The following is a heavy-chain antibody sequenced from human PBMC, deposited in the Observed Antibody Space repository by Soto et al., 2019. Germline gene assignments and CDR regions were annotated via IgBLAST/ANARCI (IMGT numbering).Heavy chain of an antibody. CDR3: ARASGICSTSCYRYGMDV. D-gene: IGHD2-2*02. J-gene: IGHJ6*02. Sequence: ASVKVSCKASGYTFTGYYMHWVRQAPGQGLEWMGWIDPNSGGTNYAQKFQGWVTMTRDTSISTAYMELSRLRSDDTAVYYCARASGICSTSCYRYGMDVWGQGTTVTVSS. CDR1: GYTFTGYY. V-gene: IGHV1-2*04. CDR2: IDPNSGGT.